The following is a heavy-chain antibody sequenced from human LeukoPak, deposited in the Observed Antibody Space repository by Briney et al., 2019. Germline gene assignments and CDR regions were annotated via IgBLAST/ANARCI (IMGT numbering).Heavy chain of an antibody. CDR1: GGSISSSSYY. V-gene: IGHV4-39*07. CDR3: ARAPGESAFDI. Sequence: SETLSLTCTVSGGSISSSSYYWGWIRQPPGKGLEWIGSIYCSGSTYYNPSLKSRVTISVDRSKNQFSLKLSSVTAADTAVYYCARAPGESAFDIWGQGTMVTVSS. D-gene: IGHD3-16*01. J-gene: IGHJ3*02. CDR2: IYCSGST.